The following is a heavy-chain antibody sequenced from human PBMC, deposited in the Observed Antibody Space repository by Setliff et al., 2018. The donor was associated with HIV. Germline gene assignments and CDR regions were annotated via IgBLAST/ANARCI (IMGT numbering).Heavy chain of an antibody. J-gene: IGHJ4*02. CDR3: AKFLGIGRYFDY. CDR2: IYSGGSST. Sequence: PSETLSLTCAVYGGSFSSYFWSWVRQAPGKGLEWVSIIYSGGSSTYYADSVKGRFTISRDNSKNTLYLQLNSLRAEDTAVYYCAKFLGIGRYFDYWGQGTLVTVSS. V-gene: IGHV3-23*03. CDR1: GGSFSSYF. D-gene: IGHD7-27*01.